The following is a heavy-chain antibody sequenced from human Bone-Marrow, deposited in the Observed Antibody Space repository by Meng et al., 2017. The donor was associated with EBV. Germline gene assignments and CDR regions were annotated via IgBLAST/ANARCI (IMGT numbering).Heavy chain of an antibody. Sequence: QGHGERWGAGLLEPAATLALTCAGSGVSFSGYDWSWIRKPPGKGLEWIGESNHSGSTNYNPYLKSRVTISVDTSKNQFSLKLSSVTAADTAVYYCARGAGYSSGWYGDPKYFQHWGQGTLVTVSS. D-gene: IGHD6-19*01. CDR2: SNHSGST. CDR1: GVSFSGYD. CDR3: ARGAGYSSGWYGDPKYFQH. V-gene: IGHV4-34*01. J-gene: IGHJ1*01.